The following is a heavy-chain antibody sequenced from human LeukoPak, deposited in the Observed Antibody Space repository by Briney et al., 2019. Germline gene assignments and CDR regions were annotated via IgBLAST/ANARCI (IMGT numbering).Heavy chain of an antibody. Sequence: PSETLSLTCTVSGGSISSYYWSWIRQPAGKGLEWIGRIYSSGSTDYNPSLRSRVTMSVDTSKNQFSVKLSSVTAADTAVYYCVRMYSGTYGGIDYWGQGTLVTVSS. CDR2: IYSSGST. V-gene: IGHV4-4*07. CDR1: GGSISSYY. CDR3: VRMYSGTYGGIDY. J-gene: IGHJ4*02. D-gene: IGHD1-26*01.